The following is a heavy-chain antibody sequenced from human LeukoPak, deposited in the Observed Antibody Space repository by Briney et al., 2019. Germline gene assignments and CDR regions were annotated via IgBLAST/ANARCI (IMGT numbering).Heavy chain of an antibody. V-gene: IGHV3-7*04. Sequence: GGSLRLSCTASGLTLRKDWTNWGPQAPGEGLEWVDNIKPDGSNKRYVDSVKGRFTISRDNAKTSLFLQMDSLRAEDTAVYYCARVLGTDEGADYWGQGTLVTVSS. D-gene: IGHD1-7*01. CDR1: GLTLRKDW. CDR3: ARVLGTDEGADY. CDR2: IKPDGSNK. J-gene: IGHJ4*02.